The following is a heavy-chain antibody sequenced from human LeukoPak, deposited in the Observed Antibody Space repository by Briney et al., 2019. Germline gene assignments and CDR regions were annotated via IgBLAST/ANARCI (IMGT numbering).Heavy chain of an antibody. CDR2: ISSSSSTI. D-gene: IGHD1-20*01. CDR3: AREGGVITGTLLIYYYYYYMDV. J-gene: IGHJ6*03. Sequence: GGSLRLSCAASGFTFSSYSMNWVRQAPGKGLEWVSYISSSSSTIYYADSVKGRFTISRDNAKNSLYLQMNSLRAEDTAVYYCAREGGVITGTLLIYYYYYYMDVWGKGTTVTVSS. CDR1: GFTFSSYS. V-gene: IGHV3-48*01.